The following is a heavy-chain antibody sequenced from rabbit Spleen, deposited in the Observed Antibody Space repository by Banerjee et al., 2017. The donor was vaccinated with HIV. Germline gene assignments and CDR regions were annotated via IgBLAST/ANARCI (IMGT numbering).Heavy chain of an antibody. D-gene: IGHD6-1*01. CDR3: VVAYRNSDYGYAFYL. Sequence: QEQLEESGGGLVKPEGSLTLTCKASGVSFNDKDVMCWVRQAPGKGLEWITCINMVTGKTVYASWVNGRFTVSGVSSTAVTLQMTSLTAADTATYFCVVAYRNSDYGYAFYLWGPGTLVTVS. CDR1: GVSFNDKDV. J-gene: IGHJ6*01. V-gene: IGHV1S45*01. CDR2: INMVTGKT.